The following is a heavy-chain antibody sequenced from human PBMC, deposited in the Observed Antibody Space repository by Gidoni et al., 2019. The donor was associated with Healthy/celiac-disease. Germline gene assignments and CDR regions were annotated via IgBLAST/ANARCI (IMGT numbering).Heavy chain of an antibody. CDR3: ARDCDYGGNSAMMIFDS. D-gene: IGHD4-17*01. CDR1: GSSISRGGYY. CDR2: VYVSART. J-gene: IGHJ4*02. Sequence: QVQLQESGPGLVKPSQTLSLTCTVSGSSISRGGYYGSWFRQHPGKGLELIGHVYVSARTDYNPSLKSRVTISVDTANIHFSLQLSSVTAADTAVDYCARDCDYGGNSAMMIFDSWGQGTLVTVSS. V-gene: IGHV4-31*03.